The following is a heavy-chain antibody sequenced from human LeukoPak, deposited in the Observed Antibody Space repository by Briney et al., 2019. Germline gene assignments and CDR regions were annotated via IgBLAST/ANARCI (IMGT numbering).Heavy chain of an antibody. Sequence: PGGSLRLSCAASGFTFSSYAMHWVRQAPGKGLEWVAVISYDGSNKYYADSVKGRFTISRDNSKNTLYLQMNSLRAEDTAVYYCAKVNYGPPTWGQGTMVTVSS. J-gene: IGHJ3*01. D-gene: IGHD3-16*01. CDR1: GFTFSSYA. V-gene: IGHV3-30*04. CDR3: AKVNYGPPT. CDR2: ISYDGSNK.